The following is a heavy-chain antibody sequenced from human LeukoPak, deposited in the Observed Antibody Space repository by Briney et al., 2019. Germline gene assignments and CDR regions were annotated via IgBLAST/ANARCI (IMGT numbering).Heavy chain of an antibody. J-gene: IGHJ6*03. Sequence: GGSLRLSCAASGFTFSSYGMHWVRQAPGKGLEWVAFIRYDVSNKYYAVSVNGRFTIYRDNAKNSLYLQMNSLRAEDTAVYYCARDEPPVNYGSGSYLMGNYYYYYMDVWGKGTTVTVSS. CDR1: GFTFSSYG. CDR2: IRYDVSNK. CDR3: ARDEPPVNYGSGSYLMGNYYYYYMDV. V-gene: IGHV3-30*02. D-gene: IGHD3-10*01.